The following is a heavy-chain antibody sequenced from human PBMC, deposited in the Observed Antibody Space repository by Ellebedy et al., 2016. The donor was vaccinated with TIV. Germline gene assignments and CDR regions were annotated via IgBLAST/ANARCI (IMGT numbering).Heavy chain of an antibody. CDR2: LYYSGST. CDR3: ATSAAIDAFDI. Sequence: GSLRLXXSVSGGSVIRSGHYCTWIRQPPGKGLEWIGGLYYSGSTWYNPSLKSRVTISVDTSKNHFSLRLRSVTAADTAVYYCATSAAIDAFDIWGQGTVVTVSS. D-gene: IGHD6-25*01. CDR1: GGSVIRSGHY. V-gene: IGHV4-39*02. J-gene: IGHJ3*02.